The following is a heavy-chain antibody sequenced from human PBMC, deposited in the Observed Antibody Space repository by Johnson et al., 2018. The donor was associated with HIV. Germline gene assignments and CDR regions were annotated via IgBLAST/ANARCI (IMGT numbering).Heavy chain of an antibody. V-gene: IGHV3-30*19. Sequence: QEQLVESGGGVVQPGRSLRLSCAASGFTFSSYGMHWVRQAPGKGLEWVAVIRYDGSNKDYADSVQGRFTISRDHSKNTLFLQMNSLTAGDTAVYYCARERDPERGSQQSGVYAFYIWGQGTMVTVSS. CDR3: ARERDPERGSQQSGVYAFYI. J-gene: IGHJ3*02. CDR2: IRYDGSNK. D-gene: IGHD3-10*01. CDR1: GFTFSSYG.